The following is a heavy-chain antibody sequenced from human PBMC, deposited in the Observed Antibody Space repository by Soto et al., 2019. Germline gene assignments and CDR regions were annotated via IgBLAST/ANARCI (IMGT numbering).Heavy chain of an antibody. J-gene: IGHJ5*02. D-gene: IGHD3-22*01. CDR1: GFTISSYS. V-gene: IGHV3-48*02. CDR3: ARAMDYYDSSGPNWFDP. CDR2: ISSSSSTI. Sequence: GGSLRLSCAASGFTISSYSMHWVRQAPGKGLEWVSYISSSSSTIYYADSVKGRFTISRDNAKNSLYLQMNSLRDEDTAVYYCARAMDYYDSSGPNWFDPWGQGTLVTVSS.